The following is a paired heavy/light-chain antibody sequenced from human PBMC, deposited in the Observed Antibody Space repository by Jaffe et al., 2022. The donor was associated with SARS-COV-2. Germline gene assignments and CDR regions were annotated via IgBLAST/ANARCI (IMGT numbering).Light chain of an antibody. J-gene: IGKJ1*01. CDR1: QSLLHSNGYNY. V-gene: IGKV2-28*01. CDR2: LGS. CDR3: MQALQTPHT. Sequence: DIVMTQSPLSLPVTPGEPASISCRSSQSLLHSNGYNYLDWYLQKPGQSPQLLIYLGSNRASGVPDRFSGSGSGTDFTLKISRVEAEDVGVYYCMQALQTPHTFGQGTKVEIK.
Heavy chain of an antibody. CDR1: GFTFSSYG. CDR3: VAAGYYDSSGYAYYYYGMDV. CDR2: ISYDGSNK. Sequence: QVQLVESGGGVVQPGRSLRLSCAASGFTFSSYGMHWVRQAPGKGLEWVAVISYDGSNKYYADSVKGRFTISRDNSKNTLYLQMNSLRAEDTAVYYCVAAGYYDSSGYAYYYYGMDVWGQGTTVTVSS. V-gene: IGHV3-30*03. J-gene: IGHJ6*02. D-gene: IGHD3-22*01.